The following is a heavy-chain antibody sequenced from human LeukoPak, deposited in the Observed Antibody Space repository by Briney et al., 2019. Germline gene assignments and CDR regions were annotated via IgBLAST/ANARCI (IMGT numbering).Heavy chain of an antibody. Sequence: GGSLRLSCAASGFTFSSYNMDWVRQAPGKGLEWVSFIDSSSRYIYQADSVKGRFTISRDNAKSSVFLQMNSLRAEDTAVYYCARVGGHCTSTSCPPPDYWGQGTLVSVSS. V-gene: IGHV3-21*01. CDR3: ARVGGHCTSTSCPPPDY. CDR1: GFTFSSYN. J-gene: IGHJ4*02. D-gene: IGHD2-2*01. CDR2: IDSSSRYI.